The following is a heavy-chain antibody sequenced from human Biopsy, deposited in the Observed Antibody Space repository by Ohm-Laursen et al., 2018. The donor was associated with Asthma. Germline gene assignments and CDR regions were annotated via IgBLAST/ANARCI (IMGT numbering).Heavy chain of an antibody. J-gene: IGHJ4*02. CDR1: GFTFDDYA. V-gene: IGHV3-9*01. Sequence: SLRLSCSATGFTFDDYAMHWVRQAPGKGLKWVSGISWNSGSIGYADSVKGRFTISRDNAKNSLYLQMNSLRAEDTALYYCAKGEWELLEANFDYWGQGTLVTVSS. CDR3: AKGEWELLEANFDY. D-gene: IGHD1-26*01. CDR2: ISWNSGSI.